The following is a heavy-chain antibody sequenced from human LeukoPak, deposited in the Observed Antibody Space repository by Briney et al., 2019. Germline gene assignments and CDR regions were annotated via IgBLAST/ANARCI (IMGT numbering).Heavy chain of an antibody. D-gene: IGHD6-19*01. CDR3: TRVIVAVPGYFDYFDF. V-gene: IGHV3-7*01. J-gene: IGHJ4*02. CDR1: GFTFSSYW. CDR2: INEDGSNK. Sequence: GGSLRLSCAASGFTFSSYWMSWVRQAPGKGLEWVANINEDGSNKWHLGSVKGRFTVSRDNARNALYLQVNSLRVEDTAVYYCTRVIVAVPGYFDYFDFWGQGALITVSS.